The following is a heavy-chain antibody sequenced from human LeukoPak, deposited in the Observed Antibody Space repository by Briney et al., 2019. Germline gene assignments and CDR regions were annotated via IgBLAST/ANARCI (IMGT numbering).Heavy chain of an antibody. J-gene: IGHJ4*02. CDR2: VSDSGST. Sequence: SETLSLTCTVSGGSFSGYYWIWIRQPPGKGLEWIGYVSDSGSTSYNPSLKSRVTISSDTSRNQFSLRLNSVTAADTAVYYCASAPVLYYFDYWGRGTLVTVSS. V-gene: IGHV4-4*09. CDR1: GGSFSGYY. CDR3: ASAPVLYYFDY.